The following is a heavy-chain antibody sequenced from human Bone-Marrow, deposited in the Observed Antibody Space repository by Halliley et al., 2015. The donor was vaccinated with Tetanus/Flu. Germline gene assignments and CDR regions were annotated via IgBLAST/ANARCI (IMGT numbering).Heavy chain of an antibody. V-gene: IGHV3-23*01. CDR2: ITGVEGTT. Sequence: SSITGVEGTTYYGDSVRGRFTISRDNPKNTLYLQMNSLRVEDTAVYYCAKDLVINPFYGMDVWGQGTTVTVSS. J-gene: IGHJ6*02. CDR3: AKDLVINPFYGMDV. D-gene: IGHD2-21*01.